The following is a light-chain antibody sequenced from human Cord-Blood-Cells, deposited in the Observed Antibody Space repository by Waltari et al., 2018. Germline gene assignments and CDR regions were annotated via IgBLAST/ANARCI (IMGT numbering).Light chain of an antibody. Sequence: IQLTQSPSSLSASVGDRVTITCRASQGISSYLAWYQQKPGKAPKLLIYAASTLQSGVPSRFSGSGSGTDFTLTINSLQPEDFATYYCQQLNSYPRTFGKGTKVEIK. V-gene: IGKV1-9*01. J-gene: IGKJ1*01. CDR1: QGISSY. CDR3: QQLNSYPRT. CDR2: AAS.